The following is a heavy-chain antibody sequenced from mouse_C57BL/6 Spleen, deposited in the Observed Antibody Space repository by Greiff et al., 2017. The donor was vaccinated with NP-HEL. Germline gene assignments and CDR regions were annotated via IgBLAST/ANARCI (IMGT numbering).Heavy chain of an antibody. CDR3: ARMGKRDAMDY. V-gene: IGHV2-2*01. J-gene: IGHJ4*01. CDR1: GFSLTSYG. Sequence: QVQLQQSGPGLVQPSQSLSITCTVSGFSLTSYGVHWVRQSPGKGLEWLGVIWSGGSTDYNAAFISRLSISKDNSKSQVFFKMNSLQADDTAIYYCARMGKRDAMDYWGQGTSVTVSS. CDR2: IWSGGST. D-gene: IGHD2-1*01.